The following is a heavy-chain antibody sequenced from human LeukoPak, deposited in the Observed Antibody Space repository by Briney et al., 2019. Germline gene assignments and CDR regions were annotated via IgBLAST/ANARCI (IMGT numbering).Heavy chain of an antibody. CDR1: GYTFTTYY. D-gene: IGHD5-12*01. CDR2: NNPSGGST. CDR3: ARSHFYRIATMVY. V-gene: IGHV1-46*01. Sequence: ASVKVSCKASGYTFTTYYMHWVRQAPGQGLEWMGINNPSGGSTSYAQKFQGRVTMTRDTSTSTVYMELSSLRSEDTAVFYCARSHFYRIATMVYWGQGTLVTVSS. J-gene: IGHJ4*02.